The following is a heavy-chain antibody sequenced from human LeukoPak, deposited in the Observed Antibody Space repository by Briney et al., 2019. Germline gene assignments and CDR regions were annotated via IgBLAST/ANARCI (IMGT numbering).Heavy chain of an antibody. CDR1: GYTFTSYY. V-gene: IGHV1-46*01. J-gene: IGHJ3*02. CDR3: ARSITIFGVVIDAFDI. Sequence: ASVKVSCKASGYTFTSYYMHWVRQAPGQGLEWMGIINPSGGSTSYAQQFQGRVTMTRDMSTGTVYMELSSLRSEDTAVYYCARSITIFGVVIDAFDIWGQGTMVTVSS. D-gene: IGHD3-3*01. CDR2: INPSGGST.